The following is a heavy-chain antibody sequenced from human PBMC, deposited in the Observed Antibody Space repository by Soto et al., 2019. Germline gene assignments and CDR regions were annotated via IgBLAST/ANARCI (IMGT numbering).Heavy chain of an antibody. Sequence: SETLSLTCAVSGGSISSSNWWSWVRQPPGKGLEWIGEIYHSGSTNYNPSLKSRVTISVDKSKNQFSQKLSSVTAADTAVYYCARDHYQWLVPGGAFDIWGQGTMVTVSS. J-gene: IGHJ3*02. CDR1: GGSISSSNW. CDR2: IYHSGST. D-gene: IGHD6-19*01. CDR3: ARDHYQWLVPGGAFDI. V-gene: IGHV4-4*02.